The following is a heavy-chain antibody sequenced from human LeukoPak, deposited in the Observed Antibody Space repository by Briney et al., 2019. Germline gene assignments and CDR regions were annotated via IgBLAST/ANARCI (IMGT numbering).Heavy chain of an antibody. J-gene: IGHJ4*02. V-gene: IGHV3-30-3*01. Sequence: AGGSLRLSCAASGFTFSSYAMHWVRQAPGKGLEWVAVISYDGSNKYYADSVKGRFTISRDNSKNTLYPQMNSLRAEDTAVYYCASGSYQTVPVDHVDYWGQGTLVTVSS. CDR1: GFTFSSYA. CDR2: ISYDGSNK. CDR3: ASGSYQTVPVDHVDY. D-gene: IGHD2-2*03.